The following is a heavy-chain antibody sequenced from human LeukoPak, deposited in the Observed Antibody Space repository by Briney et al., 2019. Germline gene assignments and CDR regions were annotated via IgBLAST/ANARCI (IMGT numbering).Heavy chain of an antibody. Sequence: PGGSLRLSCAASGFTVSTNYMFWVRQAPGKGLEWVSRINSDGSTTTYADSVKGRFTISRDNARNTLYLQMNSLRAEDTAVYYCARLLGTTSDFDCWGQGTLVTVSS. CDR2: INSDGSTT. J-gene: IGHJ4*02. CDR3: ARLLGTTSDFDC. V-gene: IGHV3-74*01. D-gene: IGHD1-14*01. CDR1: GFTVSTNY.